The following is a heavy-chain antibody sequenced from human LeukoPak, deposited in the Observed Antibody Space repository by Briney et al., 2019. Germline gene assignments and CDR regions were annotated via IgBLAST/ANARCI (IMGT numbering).Heavy chain of an antibody. V-gene: IGHV4-34*01. D-gene: IGHD6-13*01. Sequence: SETLSLTCAVYGGSFSGYYWSWIRQAPGKGLEWIGEINHSGSTNYNPSLKSRVTISVDTSKNQFSLKLRSVSDGDTAVYYCARGSTGYSSSWYVYWGQGTLVTVSS. CDR3: ARGSTGYSSSWYVY. J-gene: IGHJ4*02. CDR1: GGSFSGYY. CDR2: INHSGST.